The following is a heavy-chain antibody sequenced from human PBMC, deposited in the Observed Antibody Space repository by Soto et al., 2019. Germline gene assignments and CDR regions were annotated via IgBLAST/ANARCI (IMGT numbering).Heavy chain of an antibody. CDR3: ARSDGRY. V-gene: IGHV4-59*01. CDR1: GGSISSYY. CDR2: IYYSGST. Sequence: QLQLQESCPGLVKPSETLSLTCTVSGGSISSYYWSWIRQPPGKGLEWIGYIYYSGSTNYNPSLKSRVTISVDTSKNQFSLKLSSVTAADTAVYYCARSDGRYWGQGTLVTVSS. J-gene: IGHJ4*02.